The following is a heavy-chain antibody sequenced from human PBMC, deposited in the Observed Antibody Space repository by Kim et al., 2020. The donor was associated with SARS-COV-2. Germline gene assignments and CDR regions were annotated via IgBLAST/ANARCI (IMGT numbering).Heavy chain of an antibody. Sequence: NPTLTSRVTISVDTSKHQFSLKLSSVTAADTAVYYCARCYYDFLTGYSEYWGQGTLVTVSS. CDR3: ARCYYDFLTGYSEY. J-gene: IGHJ4*02. D-gene: IGHD3-9*01. V-gene: IGHV4-34*01.